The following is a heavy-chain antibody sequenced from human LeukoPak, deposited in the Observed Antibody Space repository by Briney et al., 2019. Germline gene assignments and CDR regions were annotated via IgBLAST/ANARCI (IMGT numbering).Heavy chain of an antibody. V-gene: IGHV5-51*01. D-gene: IGHD5-12*01. CDR2: IHPGDSDT. Sequence: GESLKISCKGSGYTFTSYWIGWVRQMPGKGLEWMGIIHPGDSDTRYSPSSQGQVTISVDKSISTAYLQWSSLKASDTAMYYCARSPWNYYDYWGQGTLVTVSS. J-gene: IGHJ4*02. CDR3: ARSPWNYYDY. CDR1: GYTFTSYW.